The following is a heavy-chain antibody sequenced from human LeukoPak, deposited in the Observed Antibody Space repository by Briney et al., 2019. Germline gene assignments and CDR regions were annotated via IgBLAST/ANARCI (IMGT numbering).Heavy chain of an antibody. Sequence: ASVKVSCKASGYTFTDNYTHWVRQAPGQGLEWMGWLNANSGGTRSAQNFQGRVTMTRDTSISTAYMEMSSLRSDDMAVYFCARASHCGGGCYYYFDYWGQGTLVTVSS. CDR3: ARASHCGGGCYYYFDY. J-gene: IGHJ4*02. CDR1: GYTFTDNY. CDR2: LNANSGGT. D-gene: IGHD2-21*02. V-gene: IGHV1-2*02.